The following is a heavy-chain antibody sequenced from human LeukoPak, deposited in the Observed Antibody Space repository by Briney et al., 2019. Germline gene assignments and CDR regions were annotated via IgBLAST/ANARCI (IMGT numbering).Heavy chain of an antibody. D-gene: IGHD6-6*01. V-gene: IGHV3-23*01. Sequence: GGSLRLSCAASGFTFSSYAMSWVRQAPGKGLEWVSAISGSGGSTYYADSVRGRFTISRDNSKNTLYLQMNSLRAEDTAVYYCAKDTQYSIRPAPSDYWGQGTLVTVSS. J-gene: IGHJ4*02. CDR2: ISGSGGST. CDR1: GFTFSSYA. CDR3: AKDTQYSIRPAPSDY.